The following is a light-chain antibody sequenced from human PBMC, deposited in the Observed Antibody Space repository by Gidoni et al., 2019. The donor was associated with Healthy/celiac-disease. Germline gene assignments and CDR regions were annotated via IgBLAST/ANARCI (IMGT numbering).Light chain of an antibody. CDR1: QSISSY. CDR2: AAS. CDR3: QQSYSTLFT. V-gene: IGKV1-39*01. Sequence: DIQMTQSPSSLSASVGDRVTITCRASQSISSYLHGDQQKQGKAPKLLNYAASSLQSGVPSRFSGSGSGTDFTLTISSRQPEDFATYYCQQSYSTLFTFGPGTKVDIK. J-gene: IGKJ3*01.